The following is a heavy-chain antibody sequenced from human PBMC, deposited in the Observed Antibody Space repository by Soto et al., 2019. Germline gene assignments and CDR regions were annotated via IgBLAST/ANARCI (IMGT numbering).Heavy chain of an antibody. J-gene: IGHJ6*02. V-gene: IGHV1-18*01. Sequence: QVQLVQSGDEVRKPGSSVKVSCKASGYIFVNYGIAWVRQAPGQGRAWMGWISAYSGNTHYASKVQGRLTMTTDTSTSTAYMDLGSLTSDDTAVYYCAMVDNYVTPTPQDVWGQGTTVTVSS. CDR3: AMVDNYVTPTPQDV. CDR1: GYIFVNYG. D-gene: IGHD3-16*01. CDR2: ISAYSGNT.